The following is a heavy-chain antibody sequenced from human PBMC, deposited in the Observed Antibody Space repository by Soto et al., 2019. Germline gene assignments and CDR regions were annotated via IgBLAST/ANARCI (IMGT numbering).Heavy chain of an antibody. CDR3: ARVRIYSGYDYFDY. CDR1: GFTFSSYS. Sequence: EVQLVESGGGLVKPGGSLRLSCAASGFTFSSYSMNWFRQAPGKGLEWVSSISSGSSYIYYADSVKGRFTISRDNAKNSLYLQMNSLRAEDTAVYYCARVRIYSGYDYFDYWGQGTLVTVSS. CDR2: ISSGSSYI. V-gene: IGHV3-21*01. J-gene: IGHJ4*02. D-gene: IGHD5-12*01.